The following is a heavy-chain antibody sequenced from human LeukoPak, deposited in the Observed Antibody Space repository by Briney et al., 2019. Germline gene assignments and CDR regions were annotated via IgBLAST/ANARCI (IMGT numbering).Heavy chain of an antibody. CDR1: GYTLTDLS. CDR2: ISAYNGIT. CDR3: ARDSGSDSSNWYGKWLAP. Sequence: ASVKVSCKVSGYTLTDLSMHWVRQAPGQGLEWMGWISAYNGITNYAQKLQDRVTMTTDTSTSTAYMELRSLTSDDTAVYYCARDSGSDSSNWYGKWLAPWGQGTLVTVSS. V-gene: IGHV1-18*01. J-gene: IGHJ5*02. D-gene: IGHD6-13*01.